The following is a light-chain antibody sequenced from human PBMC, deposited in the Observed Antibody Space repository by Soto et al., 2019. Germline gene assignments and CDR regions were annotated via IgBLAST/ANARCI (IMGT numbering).Light chain of an antibody. Sequence: SYELTQPPSMAVAPGQTARITCGGNNIGCESVHRYQQKPGQAPVLVVYDDGDRPSGIPDRFSGSNSGNTATLTISRVEAGDEADFYCQVWDFRSDHVVFGGGTKLTVL. V-gene: IGLV3-21*02. CDR2: DDG. CDR3: QVWDFRSDHVV. J-gene: IGLJ2*01. CDR1: NIGCES.